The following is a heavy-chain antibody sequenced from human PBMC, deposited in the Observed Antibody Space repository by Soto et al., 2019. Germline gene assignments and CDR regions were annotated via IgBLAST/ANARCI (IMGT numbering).Heavy chain of an antibody. CDR2: IYSGGST. CDR1: GFTVSSNY. Sequence: GGSLRLSCAASGFTVSSNYMSWVRQAPGKGLEWVSVIYSGGSTYYADSVKGRFTISRDNSKNALYLQMNSLRAEDTAVYYCARAAIYCSGGRCYVGWFDPWGQGNLVTVSS. CDR3: ARAAIYCSGGRCYVGWFDP. J-gene: IGHJ5*02. V-gene: IGHV3-66*01. D-gene: IGHD2-15*01.